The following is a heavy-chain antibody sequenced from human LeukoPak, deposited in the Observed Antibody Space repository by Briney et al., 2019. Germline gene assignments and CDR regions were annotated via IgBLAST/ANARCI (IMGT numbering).Heavy chain of an antibody. CDR2: IYHSGST. CDR3: ARDGVDGDYFDY. CDR1: GGSISSGGYY. D-gene: IGHD4-17*01. V-gene: IGHV4-30-2*01. Sequence: SETLSLTCTVSGGSISSGGYYWSWIRQPPGKGLEWIGYIYHSGSTYYNPSLKSRVTISVDRSKNQFSLKLSSVTAADTAVYYCARDGVDGDYFDYWGQGTLVTVSS. J-gene: IGHJ4*02.